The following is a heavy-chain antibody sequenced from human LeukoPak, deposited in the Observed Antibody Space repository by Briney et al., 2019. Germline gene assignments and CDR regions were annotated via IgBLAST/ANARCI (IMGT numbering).Heavy chain of an antibody. V-gene: IGHV1-69*13. CDR3: ASRQLRYFEGYFDY. CDR2: VIPIFGTA. J-gene: IGHJ4*02. D-gene: IGHD3-9*01. Sequence: SVKVSCKASGGTFSSYAISWVRQAPGQGLEWMGGVIPIFGTANYAQKFQGRVTITADESTSTAYMELSSLRSEDTAVYYCASRQLRYFEGYFDYWGQGTLVTVSS. CDR1: GGTFSSYA.